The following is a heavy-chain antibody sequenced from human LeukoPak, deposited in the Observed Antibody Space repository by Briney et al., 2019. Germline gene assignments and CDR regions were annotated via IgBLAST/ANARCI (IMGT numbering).Heavy chain of an antibody. CDR1: GFTFSSYW. CDR2: INSDGSST. V-gene: IGHV3-74*01. J-gene: IGHJ4*02. Sequence: GGSLRLSCAASGFTFSSYWMHWVRQAPGKGLVWVSRINSDGSSTSYADSVKGRFTISRDNAKNTLYLQMNSLRAEDTAVYYCAKEGSALWFGELSYYFDYWGQGTLVTVSS. CDR3: AKEGSALWFGELSYYFDY. D-gene: IGHD3-10*01.